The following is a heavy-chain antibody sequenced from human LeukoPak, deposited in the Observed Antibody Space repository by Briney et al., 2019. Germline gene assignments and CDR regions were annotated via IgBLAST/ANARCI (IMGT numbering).Heavy chain of an antibody. Sequence: GGSLRLSCGASGFTFSSYAMSWVRQAPGKGREWVANIKQDGSEKYYVDSVKGRFTISRDNAKNSLYLQMNSLRAEDTAVYYCARSSGRGLVIAAPFHYWGQGPLVPVSS. CDR3: ARSSGRGLVIAAPFHY. J-gene: IGHJ4*02. D-gene: IGHD2-15*01. CDR2: IKQDGSEK. CDR1: GFTFSSYA. V-gene: IGHV3-7*01.